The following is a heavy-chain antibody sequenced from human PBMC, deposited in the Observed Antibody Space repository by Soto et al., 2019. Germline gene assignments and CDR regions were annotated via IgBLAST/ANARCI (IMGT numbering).Heavy chain of an antibody. CDR1: GFTFSSYA. V-gene: IGHV3-23*01. J-gene: IGHJ4*02. CDR2: ISGASSTT. D-gene: IGHD3-9*01. CDR3: AKSLFDVLTGYYKVYYFDY. Sequence: GGSLRLSCAASGFTFSSYAMSWVRQAPGKRLEWVSHISGASSTTHYADSVKGRFTVSRDTSKNTLFLQMNSLRAEDTALYYCAKSLFDVLTGYYKVYYFDYWGQGILVTVSS.